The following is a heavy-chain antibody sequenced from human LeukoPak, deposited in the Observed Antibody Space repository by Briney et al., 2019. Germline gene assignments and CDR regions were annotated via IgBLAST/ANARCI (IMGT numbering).Heavy chain of an antibody. D-gene: IGHD3-10*01. V-gene: IGHV1-2*02. CDR2: INPNSGGT. CDR3: ARDSAGSDHFDY. CDR1: GYTFTGYY. Sequence: ASVKVSCKASGYTFTGYYMHWVRQAPGQGLEWMGWINPNSGGTNYAQKFQGRVTMTRDTSISTAYMELSRLRSDDTAVYYCARDSAGSDHFDYWGQGTLVTVSS. J-gene: IGHJ4*02.